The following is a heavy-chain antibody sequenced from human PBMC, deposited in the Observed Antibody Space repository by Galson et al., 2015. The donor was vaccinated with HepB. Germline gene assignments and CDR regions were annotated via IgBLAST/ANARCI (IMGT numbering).Heavy chain of an antibody. V-gene: IGHV2-5*02. CDR1: GFSLSTSGVG. Sequence: PALVKPTQTLTLTCSFSGFSLSTSGVGVGWIRQPPGKALEWLALIYWDDDKRYSPSLKNRLTITTDTSKNQVVLTMTNMDPVDTATYYCAPRRVEYGSGSYHMDNWFDPWGQGTLVTVSS. CDR3: APRRVEYGSGSYHMDNWFDP. CDR2: IYWDDDK. D-gene: IGHD3-10*01. J-gene: IGHJ5*02.